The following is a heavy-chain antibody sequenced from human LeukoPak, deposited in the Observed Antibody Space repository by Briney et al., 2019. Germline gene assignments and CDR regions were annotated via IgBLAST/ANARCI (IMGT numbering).Heavy chain of an antibody. J-gene: IGHJ3*02. D-gene: IGHD4-11*01. CDR3: ARDNYVMNDAFDI. CDR1: GFTFSSYS. Sequence: GGSLRLSCAASGFTFSSYSMNWVRQAPGKGLEWVSYISGSSSPIYYADSVKGRFTISRDNAKNSLYLQMNSLRAEDTAVYYCARDNYVMNDAFDIWGQGTMVTVSS. CDR2: ISGSSSPI. V-gene: IGHV3-48*01.